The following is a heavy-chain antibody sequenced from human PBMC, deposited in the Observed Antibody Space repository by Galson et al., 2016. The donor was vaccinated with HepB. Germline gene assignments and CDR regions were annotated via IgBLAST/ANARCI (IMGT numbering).Heavy chain of an antibody. CDR2: IKPHSGGT. CDR1: GYSFTGYF. CDR3: AREFNWHTVTTFYYYGMDV. D-gene: IGHD4-11*01. Sequence: SVKVSCKASGYSFTGYFIHWVRQAPGQGLEWMGLIKPHSGGTKYAQKFQGRVPLTRDTSTSTVYMELTSLRSDDTAVYFCAREFNWHTVTTFYYYGMDVWSQGTTVTVSS. J-gene: IGHJ6*02. V-gene: IGHV1-2*02.